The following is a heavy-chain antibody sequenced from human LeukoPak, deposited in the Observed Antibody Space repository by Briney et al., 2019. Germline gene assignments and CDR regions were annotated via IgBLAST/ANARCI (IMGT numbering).Heavy chain of an antibody. CDR1: GFTFSSYA. CDR2: ISYDGSNK. V-gene: IGHV3-30-3*01. J-gene: IGHJ4*02. Sequence: GGSLSLSCAASGFTFSSYAMHWVRPAPGKGLAWVAVISYDGSNKYYAGSVKGRFNITRDKSKNTLYTQLNSLRAEDTAVYYCARDHSRGSGSYSQALDYWGQGTLVTVSS. CDR3: ARDHSRGSGSYSQALDY. D-gene: IGHD3-10*01.